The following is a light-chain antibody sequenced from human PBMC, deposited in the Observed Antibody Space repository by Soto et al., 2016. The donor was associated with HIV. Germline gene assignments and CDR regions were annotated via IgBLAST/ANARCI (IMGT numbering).Light chain of an antibody. Sequence: DIVMTQSPLSLPVTPGEPASISCRSSQSLLHSNGYNYLDWYLQKPGQSPQVLIYLGSNRASGVPDRFSGSGSGTDFTLKISRVEAEDVGVYYCMQTLQTQYTFGQGTKLEI. CDR3: MQTLQTQYT. V-gene: IGKV2-28*01. CDR2: LGS. J-gene: IGKJ2*01. CDR1: QSLLHSNGYNY.